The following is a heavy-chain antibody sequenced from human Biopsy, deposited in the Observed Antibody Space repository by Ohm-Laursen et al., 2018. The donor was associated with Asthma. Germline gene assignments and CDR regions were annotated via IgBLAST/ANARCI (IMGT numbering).Heavy chain of an antibody. Sequence: SLRLSCTASGMSVSDYYMTWLRQSPGKGLEWLSHIGIKGTSIYYADSVKGRFTISRDNAKNSLYLQMNSLRAEDTAVYYCARTFHFWSPYHAEHYQLWGQGTLVTVSS. J-gene: IGHJ1*01. D-gene: IGHD3-3*02. CDR3: ARTFHFWSPYHAEHYQL. CDR2: IGIKGTSI. V-gene: IGHV3-11*04. CDR1: GMSVSDYY.